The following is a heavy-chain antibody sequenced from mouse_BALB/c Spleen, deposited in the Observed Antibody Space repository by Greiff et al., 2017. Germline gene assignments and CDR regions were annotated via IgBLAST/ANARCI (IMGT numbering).Heavy chain of an antibody. V-gene: IGHV3-8*02. CDR2: ISYSGST. Sequence: EVKLLESGPSLVKPSQTLSLTCSVTGDSITSGYWNWIRKFPGNKLEYMGYISYSGSTYYNPSLKSRISITRDTSKNQYYLQLNSVTTEDTATYYCARWLLVGYYAMDYWGQGTSVTVSS. CDR1: GDSITSGY. CDR3: ARWLLVGYYAMDY. J-gene: IGHJ4*01. D-gene: IGHD2-3*01.